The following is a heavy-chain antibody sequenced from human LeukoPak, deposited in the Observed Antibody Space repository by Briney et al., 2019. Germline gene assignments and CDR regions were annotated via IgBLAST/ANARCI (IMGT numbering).Heavy chain of an antibody. CDR3: ARDRNFIAVAGTDDY. CDR2: ISGSGGST. Sequence: GGSLRLSCAASGFTFSSYGMSWVRQAPGKGLEWVSAISGSGGSTYYADSVKGRFTISRDNSKNTLYLQMNSLRAEDTAVYYCARDRNFIAVAGTDDYWGQGTLVTVSS. V-gene: IGHV3-23*01. J-gene: IGHJ4*02. D-gene: IGHD6-19*01. CDR1: GFTFSSYG.